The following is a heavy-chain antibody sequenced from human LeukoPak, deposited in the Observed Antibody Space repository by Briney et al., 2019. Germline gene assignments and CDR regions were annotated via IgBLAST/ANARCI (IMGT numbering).Heavy chain of an antibody. V-gene: IGHV4-39*01. Sequence: SETLSHTCTVSGGSISASSYYWGWIRQPPGKGLEWIATIYYSGTTYYNPSLKSRVTISVDTSKNQFSLNLSSVTAADTAVYYCARRGSGSRGDFDYWGQGTLVTVSS. CDR3: ARRGSGSRGDFDY. CDR2: IYYSGTT. CDR1: GGSISASSYY. J-gene: IGHJ4*02. D-gene: IGHD2-15*01.